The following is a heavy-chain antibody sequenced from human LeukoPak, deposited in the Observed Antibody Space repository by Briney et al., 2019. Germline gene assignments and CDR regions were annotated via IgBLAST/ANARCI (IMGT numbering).Heavy chain of an antibody. CDR3: ARDPGIGAAGFDY. D-gene: IGHD6-13*01. Sequence: ASVKVSCKASGYSFPSYGISWVRQAPGQGLEWMGWSSFYNGDTNYAQKFQGRVTMTTDTSTGTAYMELRSLRSDDTAVYYCARDPGIGAAGFDYWGQGTLVTVSS. CDR1: GYSFPSYG. V-gene: IGHV1-18*01. J-gene: IGHJ4*02. CDR2: SSFYNGDT.